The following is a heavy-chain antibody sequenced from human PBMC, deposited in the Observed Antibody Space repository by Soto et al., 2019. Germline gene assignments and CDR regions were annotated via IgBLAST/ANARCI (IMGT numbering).Heavy chain of an antibody. D-gene: IGHD2-21*02. CDR2: INHSGST. Sequence: KPSETLSLTCAVYGGSFSGYYWNWIRQPPGKGLEWTGKINHSGSTYNPSLKSRVTISLDTSKNQFSLTLSSVTAADTAVYYCAGPCNCGSACYLVYALDSWGQETLVPVSS. CDR1: GGSFSGYY. V-gene: IGHV4-34*01. J-gene: IGHJ4*02. CDR3: AGPCNCGSACYLVYALDS.